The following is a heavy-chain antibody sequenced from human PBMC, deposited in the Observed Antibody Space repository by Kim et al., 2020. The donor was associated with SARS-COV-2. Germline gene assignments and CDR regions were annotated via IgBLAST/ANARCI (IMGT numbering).Heavy chain of an antibody. J-gene: IGHJ4*02. CDR3: ARSTVTYDY. Sequence: GGSLRLSCAASGFTFSSYEMNWVRQAPGKGLEWVSYIRSSVITIYYADSVKGRFTISRDNAKNSLYLQMNSLRAEDTAVYYCARSTVTYDYWGRGTLVTVSS. CDR2: IRSSVITI. D-gene: IGHD4-17*01. CDR1: GFTFSSYE. V-gene: IGHV3-48*03.